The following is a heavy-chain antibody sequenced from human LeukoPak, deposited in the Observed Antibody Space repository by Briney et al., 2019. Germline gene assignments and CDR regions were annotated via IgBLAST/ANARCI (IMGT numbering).Heavy chain of an antibody. CDR3: PRIVATITWRYYYYYMDV. V-gene: IGHV3-7*01. Sequence: GGSLRLSCAASGFTFSSYWMSWVRQAPGKGLEWVANIKQDGSEKYYVDSVKGRFTISRDNDKNSLYLQMNSLRADDTAVYYCPRIVATITWRYYYYYMDVWGKGTTVTVSS. CDR2: IKQDGSEK. D-gene: IGHD5-12*01. J-gene: IGHJ6*03. CDR1: GFTFSSYW.